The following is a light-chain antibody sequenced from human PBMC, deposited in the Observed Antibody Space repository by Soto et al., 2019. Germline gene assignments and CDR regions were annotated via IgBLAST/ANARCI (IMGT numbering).Light chain of an antibody. J-gene: IGKJ1*01. V-gene: IGKV3-20*01. CDR3: PQYDASPPWT. CDR2: GAS. CDR1: QSVSSTS. Sequence: EIVLTQSPGTLSFSPGERATLSCRASQSVSSTSLAWYQQKPGQAPRLLIYGASNRATGIPDRFSGSGSGTDFTLTISRLEPEDFAVYYCPQYDASPPWTFGLGTKVDIK.